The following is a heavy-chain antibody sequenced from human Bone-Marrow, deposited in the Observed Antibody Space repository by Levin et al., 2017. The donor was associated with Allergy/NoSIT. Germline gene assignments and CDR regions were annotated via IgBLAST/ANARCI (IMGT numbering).Heavy chain of an antibody. J-gene: IGHJ3*02. CDR2: IWYDGSNK. CDR3: ARGSHIWGSYPYTSDGAFDS. CDR1: GFTFSSYG. Sequence: PGGSLRLSCAASGFTFSSYGMHWVRQAPGKGLEWVAVIWYDGSNKYYADSVKGRFTISRDNSKNTLYLQMNSLRAEDTAVYYCARGSHIWGSYPYTSDGAFDSWGQGTMVTVSS. V-gene: IGHV3-33*01. D-gene: IGHD3-16*01.